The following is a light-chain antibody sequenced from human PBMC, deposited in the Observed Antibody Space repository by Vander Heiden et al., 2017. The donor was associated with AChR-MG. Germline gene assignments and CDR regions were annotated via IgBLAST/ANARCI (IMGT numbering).Light chain of an antibody. V-gene: IGLV2-14*01. J-gene: IGLJ3*02. CDR2: EVK. CDR3: NSYTRTSNWV. CDR1: SSVVGDCDY. Sequence: QSALTQPAAVSGSPGLPITISCTAASSVVGDCDYVSWFQQHPGNAPKLVIYEVKNRPSGVSSRFSGSKSGNTASLTISGLQAEDEADYYCNSYTRTSNWVFGGGTKLTVL.